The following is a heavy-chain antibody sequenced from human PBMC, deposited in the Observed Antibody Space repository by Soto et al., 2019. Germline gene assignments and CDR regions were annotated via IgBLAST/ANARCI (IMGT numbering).Heavy chain of an antibody. V-gene: IGHV4-30-4*01. D-gene: IGHD2-2*01. Sequence: QVQLQESGPGLVKPSQTLSLTCTVSGGSISSGDYYWSWIRQPPGKGLEWIGYIYYSGSTYYNPSLKRRVTLSVDTSKTQFSLKLSSVTAADTAVYYCARGGCISCPNPFDPWGQGTLVTVSS. CDR1: GGSISSGDYY. J-gene: IGHJ5*02. CDR2: IYYSGST. CDR3: ARGGCISCPNPFDP.